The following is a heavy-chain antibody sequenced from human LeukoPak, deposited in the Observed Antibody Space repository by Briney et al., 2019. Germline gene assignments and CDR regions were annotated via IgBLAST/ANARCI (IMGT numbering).Heavy chain of an antibody. CDR3: AKRRVAAAGYFDY. CDR2: IFYSGST. CDR1: GGSMSSYY. Sequence: SETLSLTCAVSGGSMSSYYWSWIRQPPGKGLEWIGYIFYSGSTNYNPSLKSRVTISVDTSKNQFSLKLSSVTAADTAVYYCAKRRVAAAGYFDYWGQGTLVTVSS. D-gene: IGHD6-13*01. V-gene: IGHV4-59*08. J-gene: IGHJ4*02.